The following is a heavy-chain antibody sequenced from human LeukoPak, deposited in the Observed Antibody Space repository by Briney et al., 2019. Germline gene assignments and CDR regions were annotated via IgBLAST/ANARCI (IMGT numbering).Heavy chain of an antibody. J-gene: IGHJ3*02. CDR1: GHSVSSGYY. CDR2: IYYSGST. Sequence: SETLSLTCAVSGHSVSSGYYWGWIRQPPGQGLEWIGYIYYSGSTNYNPSLKSRVTISVDTSKNQFSLKLSSVTAADTAVYYCARGHYSSGWHNMGTAFDIWGQGTMVTVSS. CDR3: ARGHYSSGWHNMGTAFDI. D-gene: IGHD6-19*01. V-gene: IGHV4-61*01.